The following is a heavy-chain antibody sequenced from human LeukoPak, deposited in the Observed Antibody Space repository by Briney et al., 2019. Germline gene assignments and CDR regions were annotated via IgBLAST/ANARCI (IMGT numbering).Heavy chain of an antibody. V-gene: IGHV3-7*05. Sequence: GGSLRLSCAASGFPFSSHWMSWVRQAPGKGLEWVANINQDGSEKYYVDSVKGRFSISRDNAKNSLYLQMNSLGAEDTVVYYCARSNREFASGSGDYWGQGTLVTVSS. D-gene: IGHD3-10*01. J-gene: IGHJ4*02. CDR3: ARSNREFASGSGDY. CDR1: GFPFSSHW. CDR2: INQDGSEK.